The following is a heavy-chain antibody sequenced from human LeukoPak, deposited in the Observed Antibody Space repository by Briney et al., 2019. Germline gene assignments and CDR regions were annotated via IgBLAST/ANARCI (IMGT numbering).Heavy chain of an antibody. D-gene: IGHD6-13*01. CDR1: GFTVSSNY. CDR3: AKDLVGPTTAAGTHDMDV. V-gene: IGHV3-53*01. J-gene: IGHJ6*03. Sequence: GGSLRLSCAASGFTVSSNYMSWVRQAPGKGLEWVSGIYSGGSTYYADSVKGRFTISRDNSKNTLYLQMNSLRAEDTAVYYCAKDLVGPTTAAGTHDMDVWGKGTTVTVSS. CDR2: IYSGGST.